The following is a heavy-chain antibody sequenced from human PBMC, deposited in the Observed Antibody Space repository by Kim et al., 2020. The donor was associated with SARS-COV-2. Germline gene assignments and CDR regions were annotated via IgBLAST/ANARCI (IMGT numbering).Heavy chain of an antibody. J-gene: IGHJ3*02. V-gene: IGHV3-7*05. CDR3: ASKGGSGPPDAFDI. CDR1: GFTLSSYW. CDR2: IKQDGSEK. Sequence: GGSLRHSCAASGFTLSSYWMSWVRQAPGKGLEWVANIKQDGSEKYYLDSVKGRFTISRDNAENSLYLQMNSLRAEDMAVYYCASKGGSGPPDAFDIWGQGTMVAVSS. D-gene: IGHD6-25*01.